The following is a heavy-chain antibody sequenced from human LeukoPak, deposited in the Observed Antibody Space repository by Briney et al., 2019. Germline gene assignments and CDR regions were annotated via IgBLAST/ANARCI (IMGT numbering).Heavy chain of an antibody. CDR1: GVTFSSYE. D-gene: IGHD1-26*01. CDR3: ARGGRVGATNDYFDY. Sequence: GGSLRLSCAASGVTFSSYEMNWVRQAPGQGLEWISYISSSCGTIYYADSVKGRFTISRDNAKNSLYLQMNSLRAEDTAVYYCARGGRVGATNDYFDYWGQGTLVTVSS. V-gene: IGHV3-48*03. J-gene: IGHJ4*02. CDR2: ISSSCGTI.